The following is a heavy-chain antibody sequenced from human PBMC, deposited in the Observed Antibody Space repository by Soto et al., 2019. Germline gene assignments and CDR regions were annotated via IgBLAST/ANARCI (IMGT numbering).Heavy chain of an antibody. CDR1: GPTFSIQA. CDR2: LSYDGSNK. D-gene: IGHD4-4*01. J-gene: IGHJ2*01. CDR3: ARPLWRDDYNWGYFDL. Sequence: GWSLRLSSAASGPTFSIQAVHWDRHPPGKVLEWVAVLSYDGSNKYYADSVKGRFIISSDNYKHTLYLQMNCLRAEDTAVYYCARPLWRDDYNWGYFDLWGRGTLV. V-gene: IGHV3-30-3*01.